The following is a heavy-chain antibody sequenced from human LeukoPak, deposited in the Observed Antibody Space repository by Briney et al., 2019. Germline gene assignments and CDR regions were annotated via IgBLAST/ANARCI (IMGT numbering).Heavy chain of an antibody. J-gene: IGHJ4*02. CDR3: ASLVYQVYFDY. D-gene: IGHD2-8*01. V-gene: IGHV4-39*01. Sequence: SETLSLTCTVSGVSISNSIYYWGWIRQPPGKGLEWIGSIYYSGSTYYNPSLKSRVTTSVDTSKNQFALRLSSVTAADTAVYYCASLVYQVYFDYWGQGTLVTVSS. CDR2: IYYSGST. CDR1: GVSISNSIYY.